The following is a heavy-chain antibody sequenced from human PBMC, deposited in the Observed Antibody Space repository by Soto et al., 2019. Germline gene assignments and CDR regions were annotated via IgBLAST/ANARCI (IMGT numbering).Heavy chain of an antibody. J-gene: IGHJ5*02. CDR1: GFPFSGYA. D-gene: IGHD1-1*01. CDR3: AEPGAYWNR. Sequence: PWVSLRFSCSVSGFPFSGYAMCWVRKAPGVGLERVSSITANGDSAYSADVVEGRFNISSANSKQALIMQLPTLRVDDTAVYFRAEPGAYWNRWAQGTLVTVSS. V-gene: IGHV3-23*01. CDR2: ITANGDSA.